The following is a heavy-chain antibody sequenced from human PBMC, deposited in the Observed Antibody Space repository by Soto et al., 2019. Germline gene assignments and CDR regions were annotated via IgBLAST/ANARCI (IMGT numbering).Heavy chain of an antibody. CDR3: LRADDTAVYYCAREFRLGAVGTVGFDY. Sequence: PSETLSLTCTVSGGSISSSSYYWGWIRQPPGKGLEWIGSIYYSGSTYYNPSLKSRVTISVDTSKNQFTIFRDNSNNMMYLQLKSLRADDTAVYYCAREFRLGAVGTVGFDYWGQGTLVTVSS. D-gene: IGHD3-16*01. CDR2: IYYSGST. V-gene: IGHV4-39*01. CDR1: GGSISSSSYY. J-gene: IGHJ4*02.